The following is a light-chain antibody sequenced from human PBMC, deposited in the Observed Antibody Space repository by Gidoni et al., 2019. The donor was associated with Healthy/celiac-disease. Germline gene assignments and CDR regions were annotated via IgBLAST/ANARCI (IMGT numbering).Light chain of an antibody. CDR1: QDISNY. CDR3: QQYDNLLS. Sequence: DIQLTQFPSSLSASVGDRVTITCQASQDISNYLNWYQQKPGKAPKLLNYDASNLETGVPSRFSGSGSGTDFTFTISSLQPEDIATYYCQQYDNLLSFGGGTKVEIK. CDR2: DAS. J-gene: IGKJ4*01. V-gene: IGKV1-33*01.